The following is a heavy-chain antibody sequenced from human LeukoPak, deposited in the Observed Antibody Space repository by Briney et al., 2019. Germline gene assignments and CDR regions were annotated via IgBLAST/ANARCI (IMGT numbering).Heavy chain of an antibody. V-gene: IGHV3-64*01. CDR3: ASPGAYY. CDR2: ISSNGGST. CDR1: GFTFSSYS. Sequence: GGSLRLSCAASGFTFSSYSMNWVRQAPGKGLEYVSAISSNGGSTYYANSVKGRFTISRDNSENTLYLQMGSLRAEDMAVYYCASPGAYYWGQGTLVTVSS. J-gene: IGHJ4*02.